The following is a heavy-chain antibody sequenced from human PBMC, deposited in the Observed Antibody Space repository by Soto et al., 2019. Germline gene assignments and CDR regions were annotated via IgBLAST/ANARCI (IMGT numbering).Heavy chain of an antibody. J-gene: IGHJ6*03. CDR1: GGSISSGGYY. V-gene: IGHV4-31*03. CDR2: IYYSGRT. D-gene: IGHD4-17*01. Sequence: QVQLQESGPGLVKPSQTLSLTCTVSGGSISSGGYYWSWIRQHPGKGLEWIGYIYYSGRTYYNPSLKSRVTISVDTSKNQFSLKLSSVTAADTAVYYCATSGTTVTTTSYYYYYMDVWGKGTTVTVSS. CDR3: ATSGTTVTTTSYYYYYMDV.